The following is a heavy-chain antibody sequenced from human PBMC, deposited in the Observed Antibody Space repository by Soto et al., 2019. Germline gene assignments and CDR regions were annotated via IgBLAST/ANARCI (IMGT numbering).Heavy chain of an antibody. J-gene: IGHJ4*02. CDR3: VRVECGVEVSGGGGNCYWSYFAY. Sequence: GGSLRLSCTTSGFTFSSYSMNWVRQAPGKGLEWVSYISISSTTKYYADSVQGRFTISRDNAKNSLFLQMNSLRAEDTAVYYCVRVECGVEVSGGGGNCYWSYFAYWGQGT. CDR1: GFTFSSYS. D-gene: IGHD2-21*01. CDR2: ISISSTTK. V-gene: IGHV3-48*01.